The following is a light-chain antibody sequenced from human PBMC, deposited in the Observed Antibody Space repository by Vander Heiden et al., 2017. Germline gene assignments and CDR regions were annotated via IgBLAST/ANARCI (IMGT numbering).Light chain of an antibody. J-gene: IGLJ2*01. CDR1: NIATYS. CDR2: EDT. CDR3: QVWDRTSDHVV. V-gene: IGLV3-21*02. Sequence: SYVLPQPPSVSVAPGQTASISCGGKNIATYSVHWYQQKPGQAPGLVVYEDTDRPSGIPARFSGSNSGNTATLTISRVEVGDEADYSCQVWDRTSDHVVFGGGTKLTVL.